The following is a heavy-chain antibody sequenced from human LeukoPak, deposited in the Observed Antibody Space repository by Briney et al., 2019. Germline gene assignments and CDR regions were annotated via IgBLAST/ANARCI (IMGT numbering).Heavy chain of an antibody. V-gene: IGHV4-59*08. D-gene: IGHD5-24*01. CDR1: GDSLTSHF. CDR3: ARRMATVTDSFDI. Sequence: SDTLSLTCNVSGDSLTSHFWSWIRQPPGMGLQWIGYVFHSGTTNYSPSLKSRVTISLDTSKNQFFLRLASVTAADTAVYYCARRMATVTDSFDIWGRGTMVSVSS. CDR2: VFHSGTT. J-gene: IGHJ3*02.